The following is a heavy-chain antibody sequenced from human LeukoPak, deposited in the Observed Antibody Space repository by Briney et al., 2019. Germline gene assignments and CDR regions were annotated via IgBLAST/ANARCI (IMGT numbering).Heavy chain of an antibody. D-gene: IGHD5-24*01. CDR2: ILDSGTT. Sequence: SETLSLTCTVSGGSISSYYWSWIRQPPGKGLEWLGYILDSGTTAYNPSLKRRVTMSIDTSKNQFSLNLTSVTAADTAVYFCARDPDGYKFFDYWGRGRPVTVSS. CDR1: GGSISSYY. J-gene: IGHJ4*02. CDR3: ARDPDGYKFFDY. V-gene: IGHV4-59*01.